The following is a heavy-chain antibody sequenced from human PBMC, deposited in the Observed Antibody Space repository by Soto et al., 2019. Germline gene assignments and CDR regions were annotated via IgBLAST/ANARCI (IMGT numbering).Heavy chain of an antibody. J-gene: IGHJ3*02. D-gene: IGHD3-10*01. Sequence: SETLSLTCAVSGGSISSSNWWSWVRQPPGKGLEWIGEIYHSGSTNYNPSLKSRVTISVDKSKNQFSLKLSSVTAADTAVYYCPRVLSPYYYGSGSYGPDAFDIWGQGKMVTVAS. CDR2: IYHSGST. CDR3: PRVLSPYYYGSGSYGPDAFDI. V-gene: IGHV4-4*02. CDR1: GGSISSSNW.